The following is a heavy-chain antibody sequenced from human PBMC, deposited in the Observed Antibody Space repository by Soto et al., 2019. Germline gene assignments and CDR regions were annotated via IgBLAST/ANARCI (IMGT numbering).Heavy chain of an antibody. D-gene: IGHD2-15*01. J-gene: IGHJ4*02. V-gene: IGHV4-39*01. CDR1: GGSIANNNYF. CDR2: AAYSGGT. CDR3: AKVVVGATSHSDFDS. Sequence: QLQLQESGPGLVRPSETLSLTCTVSGGSIANNNYFWGWVRQPPGKGLEWIGSAAYSGGTYKNPSLKSRVTVSVDTSKNQFSLKLTSVTAADTAVCYCAKVVVGATSHSDFDSWGQGTLVTVSS.